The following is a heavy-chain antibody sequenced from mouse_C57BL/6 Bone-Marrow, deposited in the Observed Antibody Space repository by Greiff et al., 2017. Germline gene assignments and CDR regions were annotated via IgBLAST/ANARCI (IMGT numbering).Heavy chain of an antibody. Sequence: QVQLQQSGAELVRPGTSVKVSCKASGYAFTNYLIAWVKQRPGQGLEWIGVINPGSGGTNYNEKFKGKATLTADKSSSTAYMQLSSLTSEDSAVYFCARGGYYYGSSPWYFDVWGTGTTVTVSS. CDR2: INPGSGGT. CDR1: GYAFTNYL. V-gene: IGHV1-54*01. D-gene: IGHD1-1*01. J-gene: IGHJ1*03. CDR3: ARGGYYYGSSPWYFDV.